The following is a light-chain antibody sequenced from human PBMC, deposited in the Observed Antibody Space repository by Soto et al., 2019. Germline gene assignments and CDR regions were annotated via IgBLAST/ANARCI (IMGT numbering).Light chain of an antibody. J-gene: IGLJ2*01. CDR1: SSNIGSNY. CDR2: GNN. Sequence: QTVVTQPPSASGTPGQRVTVSCSGSSSNIGSNYVYWYQQVTGTAPKVLIYGNNQRPSGVPDRFSGSKSGTAASLAISGLRSEDEADYYCATWDDTLSGVVFGGGTKVTVL. CDR3: ATWDDTLSGVV. V-gene: IGLV1-47*02.